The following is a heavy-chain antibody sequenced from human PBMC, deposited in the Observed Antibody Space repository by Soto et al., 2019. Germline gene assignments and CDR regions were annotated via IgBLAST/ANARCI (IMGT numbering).Heavy chain of an antibody. Sequence: QVQLVQSGAEVKKPGASVKVSCKASGYTFTRSGISWVRQAPGQGLEWLGWINPDNGNTNYAQHLGGKVSLTTDTSTSTAYMDMMRLRSDDTAVYYCARDQGITTFGVYSMYYYGMDVWGQGTTVTVSS. D-gene: IGHD3-3*01. CDR1: GYTFTRSG. J-gene: IGHJ6*02. CDR2: INPDNGNT. V-gene: IGHV1-18*01. CDR3: ARDQGITTFGVYSMYYYGMDV.